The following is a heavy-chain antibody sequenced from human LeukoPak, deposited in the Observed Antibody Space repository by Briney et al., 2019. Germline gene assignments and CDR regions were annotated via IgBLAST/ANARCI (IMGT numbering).Heavy chain of an antibody. CDR1: GGSISSGDYY. Sequence: SETLSLTCTVSGGSISSGDYYWSWIRQPPGKGLEWIGYIYYSGSTYYNPSLKSRVIISVDTSKNQFSLKLSSMTAADTAVYYCARGEAVVDVFDIWGQGTMVTVSS. CDR2: IYYSGST. V-gene: IGHV4-30-4*08. J-gene: IGHJ3*02. D-gene: IGHD3-22*01. CDR3: ARGEAVVDVFDI.